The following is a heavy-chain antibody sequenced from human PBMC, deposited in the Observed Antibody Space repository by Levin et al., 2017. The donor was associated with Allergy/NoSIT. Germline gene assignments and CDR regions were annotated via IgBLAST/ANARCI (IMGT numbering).Heavy chain of an antibody. CDR2: INHSGST. CDR1: GGSFSGYY. D-gene: IGHD6-13*01. V-gene: IGHV4-34*01. Sequence: PSETLSLTCAVYGGSFSGYYWSWIRQPPGKGLEWIGEINHSGSTNYNPSLKSRVTISVDTSKNQFSLKLSSVTAADTAVYYCAREGSSRAAEYFQHWGQGTLVTVSS. J-gene: IGHJ1*01. CDR3: AREGSSRAAEYFQH.